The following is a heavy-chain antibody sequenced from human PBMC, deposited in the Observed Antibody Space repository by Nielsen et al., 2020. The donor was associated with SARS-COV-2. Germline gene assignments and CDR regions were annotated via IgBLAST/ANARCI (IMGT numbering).Heavy chain of an antibody. Sequence: SETLSLTCAVSGGSVSGNDWWTWVRQSPGKGLEWIGEVSHSGSINYNPSLKSRVTLSMDKSKRQFSLRLTSVSAADTAVYFCARGDLVVVPSPILGLGPFFYYFYLDVWGKGTTVIVSS. CDR1: GGSVSGNDW. D-gene: IGHD2-2*01. CDR3: ARGDLVVVPSPILGLGPFFYYFYLDV. V-gene: IGHV4-4*02. J-gene: IGHJ6*03. CDR2: VSHSGSI.